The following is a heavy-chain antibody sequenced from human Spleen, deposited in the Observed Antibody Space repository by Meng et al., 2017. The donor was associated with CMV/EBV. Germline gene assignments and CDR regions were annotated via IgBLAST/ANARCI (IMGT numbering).Heavy chain of an antibody. J-gene: IGHJ6*02. V-gene: IGHV4-31*03. CDR2: IYDSGST. D-gene: IGHD4/OR15-4a*01. CDR3: VREGGNYGGNPYAGDYYYGMDV. Sequence: SETLSLTCNVSGGSISSGGYYWSWIRQHPGKGLEWIGYIYDSGSTYYNPSLRSRVTISVDTSKNQFSLKLSSVTAADTAVYYCVREGGNYGGNPYAGDYYYGMDVWGQGTTVTVSS. CDR1: GGSISSGGYY.